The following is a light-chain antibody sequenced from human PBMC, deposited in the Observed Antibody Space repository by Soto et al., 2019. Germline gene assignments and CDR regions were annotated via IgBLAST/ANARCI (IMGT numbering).Light chain of an antibody. CDR2: GAS. J-gene: IGKJ5*01. CDR1: QSVSSN. V-gene: IGKV3-15*01. Sequence: EIVMTQSPATLSVSPGEGVTLSCRASQSVSSNLAWYQQRPGQAPRLLIYGASTRATGIPARFSGSGSGTEFTLTISSLQSEDFATYYCQQSYSTPITFGQGTRLEI. CDR3: QQSYSTPIT.